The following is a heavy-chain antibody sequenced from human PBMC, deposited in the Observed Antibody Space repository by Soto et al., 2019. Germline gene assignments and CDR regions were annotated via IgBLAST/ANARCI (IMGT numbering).Heavy chain of an antibody. V-gene: IGHV3-23*01. J-gene: IGHJ4*02. CDR3: ARESLGGLGY. CDR2: ISDTGTRT. Sequence: PGGSLRLSCVAAGFTFSSAAMNWVRQAPGKGLEWVSIISDTGTRTHYADSVKGRFTISRDNSKNTLYLDMNSLRAADTAVYYCARESLGGLGYWGQGTLVTVSS. D-gene: IGHD6-19*01. CDR1: GFTFSSAA.